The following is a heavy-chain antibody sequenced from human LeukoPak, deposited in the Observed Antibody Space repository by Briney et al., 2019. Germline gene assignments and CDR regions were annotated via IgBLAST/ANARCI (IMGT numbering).Heavy chain of an antibody. D-gene: IGHD6-13*01. Sequence: PGGSLRLSCAASGFSLNRYAMHWVRQAPGKGLEWVSGISWNSGAIGYADSVKDRFTISRDNAKNSLYLQMNSLRAEDTAVYYCAKVGSSWYLASGSHFDYWGQGTLVSVSS. CDR1: GFSLNRYA. CDR2: ISWNSGAI. J-gene: IGHJ4*02. CDR3: AKVGSSWYLASGSHFDY. V-gene: IGHV3-9*01.